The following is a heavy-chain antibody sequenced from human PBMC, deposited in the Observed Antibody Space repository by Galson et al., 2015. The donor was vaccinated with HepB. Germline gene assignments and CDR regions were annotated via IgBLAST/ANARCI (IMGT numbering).Heavy chain of an antibody. CDR2: ISAYNGNT. J-gene: IGHJ4*02. CDR3: ARIYGSGSYYIPDFDY. Sequence: SVKVSCKASGYTFTSYGISWVRQAPGQGLEWMGWISAYNGNTNYAQKLQGRVTMTTDTSTSTAYMELRSLRSDDTAVYYCARIYGSGSYYIPDFDYWGQGTLVTVSS. CDR1: GYTFTSYG. V-gene: IGHV1-18*01. D-gene: IGHD3-10*01.